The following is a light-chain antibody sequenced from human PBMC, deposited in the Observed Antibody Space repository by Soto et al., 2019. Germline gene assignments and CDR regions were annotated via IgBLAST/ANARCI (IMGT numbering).Light chain of an antibody. V-gene: IGKV1-39*01. Sequence: DIQMTQSPSSLSASVGDRVTITCRASQSISSYLNWYQQKPGKAPKRLIYAASSLQSGVPSRFSGIGSWTDFTLTISSLQPEDFATHYEQQGYSTPLTFGGGTKVEVK. CDR3: QQGYSTPLT. CDR2: AAS. CDR1: QSISSY. J-gene: IGKJ4*01.